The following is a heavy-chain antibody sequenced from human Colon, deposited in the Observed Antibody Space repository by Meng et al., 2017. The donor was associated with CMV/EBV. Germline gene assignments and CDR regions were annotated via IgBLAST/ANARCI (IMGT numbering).Heavy chain of an antibody. CDR2: ITSSGSTS. Sequence: LKISCAVSGFNFIPYEMNWVRQAPGKGLEWVSSITSSGSTSYYAESVRGRFTISRDNAKNSLYLEMKSLRADDTAVYYCARDRVFDYWGQGALVTVSS. V-gene: IGHV3-48*03. CDR1: GFNFIPYE. CDR3: ARDRVFDY. J-gene: IGHJ4*02.